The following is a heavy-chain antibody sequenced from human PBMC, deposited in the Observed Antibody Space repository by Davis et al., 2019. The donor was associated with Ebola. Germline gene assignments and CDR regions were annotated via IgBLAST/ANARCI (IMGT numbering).Heavy chain of an antibody. Sequence: PGGSLRLSCAASGFTFSSYGMHWVRQAPGKGLEWVAVIWYDGSNKYYADSVKGRFTISRDNSKNTLYLQMNSLRAEDTAVYYCAREFLNDYESVPDYWGQGTLVTVSS. CDR3: AREFLNDYESVPDY. CDR2: IWYDGSNK. CDR1: GFTFSSYG. D-gene: IGHD3-22*01. V-gene: IGHV3-33*08. J-gene: IGHJ4*02.